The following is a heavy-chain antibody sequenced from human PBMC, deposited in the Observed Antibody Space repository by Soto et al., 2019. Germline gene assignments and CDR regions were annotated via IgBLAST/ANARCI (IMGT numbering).Heavy chain of an antibody. J-gene: IGHJ5*02. Sequence: GGSLRLSCAASGFTFSSYWMSWARQAPGKGLEWVANIKQDGSEKYYVDSVRGRFTISRDNAKNSLYLQMNSLRAEDTAVYYCARSGINWNYPPASWGQGTLVTVSS. CDR2: IKQDGSEK. V-gene: IGHV3-7*01. D-gene: IGHD1-7*01. CDR3: ARSGINWNYPPAS. CDR1: GFTFSSYW.